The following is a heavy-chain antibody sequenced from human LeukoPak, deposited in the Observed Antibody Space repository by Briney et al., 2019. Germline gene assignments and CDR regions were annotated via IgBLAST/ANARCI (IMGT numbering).Heavy chain of an antibody. J-gene: IGHJ4*02. D-gene: IGHD2-15*01. V-gene: IGHV3-74*01. CDR2: ISSDASTT. CDR3: ATPARTSRGSSLDY. Sequence: GGSLRLSCAASGFTFSTYWMHWVRQDPGKGLVWVSRISSDASTTSYADAVKGRFTISRDNAKNTLYLQMNSLRAEDTALYYCATPARTSRGSSLDYWAQGTLVTVSS. CDR1: GFTFSTYW.